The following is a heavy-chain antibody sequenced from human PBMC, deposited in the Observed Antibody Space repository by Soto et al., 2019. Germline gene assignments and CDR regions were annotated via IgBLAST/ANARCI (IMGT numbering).Heavy chain of an antibody. CDR1: GGSFSPYF. Sequence: QVQLQQWGAGLLKPSETLSLTCAVYGGSFSPYFWCWIRQPPGKGLEWIGEINHSGSTTYNPSLTRRATLSGDTSKIEVSLTLTSVTAADTAVYYCARLASGWQYYYFDFWGRGTPVTVSS. CDR2: INHSGST. D-gene: IGHD6-19*01. CDR3: ARLASGWQYYYFDF. J-gene: IGHJ2*01. V-gene: IGHV4-34*01.